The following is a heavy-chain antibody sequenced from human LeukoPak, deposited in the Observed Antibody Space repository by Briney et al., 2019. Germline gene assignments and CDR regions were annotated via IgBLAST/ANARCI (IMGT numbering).Heavy chain of an antibody. V-gene: IGHV4-4*02. CDR2: IYHSGST. CDR1: GGSISSSNW. J-gene: IGHJ4*02. D-gene: IGHD6-13*01. CDR3: ARVVSIAAAYPYYFDY. Sequence: PSETLSLTCAVSGGSISSSNWWSWVRQSPGKGLEWIGEIYHSGSTNYNPSLKGRVTISVDKSKNQFSLKLSSVTAADTAVYYCARVVSIAAAYPYYFDYWGQGTLVTVSS.